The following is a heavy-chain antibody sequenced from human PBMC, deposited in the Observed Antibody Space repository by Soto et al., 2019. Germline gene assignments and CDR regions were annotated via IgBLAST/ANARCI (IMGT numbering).Heavy chain of an antibody. J-gene: IGHJ6*02. CDR3: ARAGGIAVAGTYYYGGMDV. D-gene: IGHD6-19*01. V-gene: IGHV1-69*12. CDR2: IIPIFGTA. Sequence: QVQLVQSGAEVKKPGSSVKVSCKASGGTFSSYAISWVRQAPGQGLEWMGGIIPIFGTANYAQKFQGRVTITADEATSTADMELSSLRSEDTAVYYCARAGGIAVAGTYYYGGMDVWGQGTTVTVSS. CDR1: GGTFSSYA.